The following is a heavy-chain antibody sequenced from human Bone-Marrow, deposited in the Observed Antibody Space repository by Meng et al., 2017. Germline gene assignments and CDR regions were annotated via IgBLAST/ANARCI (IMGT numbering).Heavy chain of an antibody. CDR1: GGSISSSSYY. V-gene: IGHV4-39*07. CDR2: IYYSGST. CDR3: AIGGSSWDEYFQH. Sequence: QLQLQESGPGLVKPSETLSLTCTVSGGSISSSSYYWGWIRQPPGKGLEWIGSIYYSGSTYYNPSLKSRVTISVDTSKNQFSLKLSSVAAADTAVYYCAIGGSSWDEYFQHWGQGTLVTVSS. J-gene: IGHJ1*01. D-gene: IGHD6-13*01.